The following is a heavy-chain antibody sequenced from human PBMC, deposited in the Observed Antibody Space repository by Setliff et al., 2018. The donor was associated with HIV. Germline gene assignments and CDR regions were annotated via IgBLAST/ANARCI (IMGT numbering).Heavy chain of an antibody. Sequence: SGGSLRLSCAASGFTLSDHYIDWIRQPPGKGLEWVGRITAKFNGYITDYATSVQGRLTISRDNSKDSLSLQLNNLKAEDTAVYYCVRAAAGLDIWSQGIRVTVSS. J-gene: IGHJ4*02. CDR3: VRAAAGLDI. CDR2: ITAKFNGYIT. CDR1: GFTLSDHY. V-gene: IGHV3-72*01.